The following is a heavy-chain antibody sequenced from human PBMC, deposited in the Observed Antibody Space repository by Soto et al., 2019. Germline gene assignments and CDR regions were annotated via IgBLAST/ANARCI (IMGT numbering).Heavy chain of an antibody. J-gene: IGHJ5*02. CDR2: IYYSGRT. V-gene: IGHV4-39*01. Sequence: QVQLQESGPGLMKPSETLSLTCSVSGGSISRTTYSWGWIRQPPGKGLEWIGSIYYSGRTYYIPSLKSRVTISVDTSKNQFSLKLTSVTAADTAVYYCATYRAWGQGTLVTVSS. CDR3: ATYRA. D-gene: IGHD3-16*02. CDR1: GGSISRTTYS.